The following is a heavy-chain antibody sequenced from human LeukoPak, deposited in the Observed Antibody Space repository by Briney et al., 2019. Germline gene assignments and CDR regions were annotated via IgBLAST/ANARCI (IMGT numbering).Heavy chain of an antibody. Sequence: MTSETLSLTCTVSGGSISSYYWSWIRQPPGKGLEWIGYIYYSGSTNYNPSLKSRVTISVDTSKNQFSLKLSSVTAADTAVYYCARTTVDVRLRYYYYGMDVWGQGTTVTVSS. D-gene: IGHD4-23*01. V-gene: IGHV4-59*08. CDR1: GGSISSYY. CDR2: IYYSGST. J-gene: IGHJ6*02. CDR3: ARTTVDVRLRYYYYGMDV.